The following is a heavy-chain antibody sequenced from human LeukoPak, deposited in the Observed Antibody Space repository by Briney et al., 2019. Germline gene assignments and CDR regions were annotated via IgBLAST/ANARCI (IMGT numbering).Heavy chain of an antibody. D-gene: IGHD1-26*01. CDR1: GGTFSSYA. Sequence: GASVKVSCKASGGTFSSYAISWVRQAPGQGLEWMGGIIPIFGTANYAQKFQGRVTITTDESTSTAYMELSSLRSEDTAVYYCARDVGATVQTAFHIWGQGTMVTVSS. CDR2: IIPIFGTA. CDR3: ARDVGATVQTAFHI. J-gene: IGHJ3*02. V-gene: IGHV1-69*05.